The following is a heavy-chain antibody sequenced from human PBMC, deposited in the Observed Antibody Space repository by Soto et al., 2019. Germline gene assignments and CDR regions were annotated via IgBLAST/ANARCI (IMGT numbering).Heavy chain of an antibody. V-gene: IGHV3-23*01. D-gene: IGHD2-2*01. J-gene: IGHJ6*02. CDR2: ISGSGGST. CDR3: AKSTLFYYYYYGMDV. CDR1: GFECSCRS. Sequence: GWSLGLSCADAGFECSCRSMQCDRQAPGKGLEWVSAISGSGGSTYYADSVKGRFTISRDNSKNTLYLQMNSLRAEDTAVYYCAKSTLFYYYYYGMDVWGQGTTVTVSS.